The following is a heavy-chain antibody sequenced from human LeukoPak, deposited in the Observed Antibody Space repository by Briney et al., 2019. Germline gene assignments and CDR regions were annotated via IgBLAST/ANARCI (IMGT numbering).Heavy chain of an antibody. D-gene: IGHD6-13*01. Sequence: SETLSLTCTVSGGSISSYYWSWIRQPPGKGLEWIGYIYYSGSTNYNPSLKSRVTISVDTSKNQFSLKLSSVTAADTAVYYCARLSAPAAAGRGIDYWGQGTLVTVSS. CDR2: IYYSGST. V-gene: IGHV4-59*08. CDR3: ARLSAPAAAGRGIDY. J-gene: IGHJ4*02. CDR1: GGSISSYY.